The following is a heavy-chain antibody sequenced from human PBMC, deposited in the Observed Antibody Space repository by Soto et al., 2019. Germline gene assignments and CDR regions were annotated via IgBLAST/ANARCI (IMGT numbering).Heavy chain of an antibody. CDR1: GGSMDNHY. V-gene: IGHV4-59*11. J-gene: IGHJ3*02. D-gene: IGHD3-22*01. Sequence: SETLSLTCTVSGGSMDNHYWSWIRQPPEKGLEWIGYIYYSGNTDYNPSLKSRVSISVDTSRNQFSLKLSSVTAADTAIYYCARVSYYYDSSGYYMRAFDIWGKGTMVPVSS. CDR2: IYYSGNT. CDR3: ARVSYYYDSSGYYMRAFDI.